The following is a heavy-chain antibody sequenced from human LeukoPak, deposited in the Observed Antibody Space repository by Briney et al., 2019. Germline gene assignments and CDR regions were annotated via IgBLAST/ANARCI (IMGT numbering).Heavy chain of an antibody. J-gene: IGHJ3*02. CDR2: IKSKTDGGTT. V-gene: IGHV3-15*01. Sequence: GGSLRLSCAASGFTFSNAWMSWVRQAPGKGLEWVARIKSKTDGGTTDYAAPVKGRFTISRDDSKNTLYLQMNSLKTEDTAVYYCTTGGVEGMALLADAFDICGQGTMVTVSS. CDR1: GFTFSNAW. D-gene: IGHD2-8*01. CDR3: TTGGVEGMALLADAFDI.